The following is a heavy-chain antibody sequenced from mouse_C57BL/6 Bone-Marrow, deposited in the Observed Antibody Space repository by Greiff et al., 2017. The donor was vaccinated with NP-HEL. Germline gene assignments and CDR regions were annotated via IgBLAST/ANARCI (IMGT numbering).Heavy chain of an antibody. CDR3: VYGSSYDWYFDV. J-gene: IGHJ1*03. CDR2: ILPGSGST. CDR1: GYTFTGYW. D-gene: IGHD1-1*01. V-gene: IGHV1-9*01. Sequence: VQLQQSGAELMKPGASVKLSCKATGYTFTGYWIEWVKQRPGHGLEWIGEILPGSGSTNYNEKFKGKATFTVDTSSNTAYMQLSSLTTEDSAIYYCVYGSSYDWYFDVWGTGTTVTVSS.